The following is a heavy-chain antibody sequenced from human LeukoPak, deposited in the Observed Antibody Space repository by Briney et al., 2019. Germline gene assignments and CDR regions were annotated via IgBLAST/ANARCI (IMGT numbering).Heavy chain of an antibody. CDR3: AKAPYGSGNDYYYYYMDV. V-gene: IGHV3-33*06. Sequence: PGGSLRLSCAASGFTFSSYGMHWVRQAPGKGLEWVAVIWYDGSNKYHADSVKGRFTISRDNSKNTLYLQMNSLRAEDTAVYYCAKAPYGSGNDYYYYYMDVWGKGTTVTVSS. J-gene: IGHJ6*03. CDR2: IWYDGSNK. D-gene: IGHD3-10*01. CDR1: GFTFSSYG.